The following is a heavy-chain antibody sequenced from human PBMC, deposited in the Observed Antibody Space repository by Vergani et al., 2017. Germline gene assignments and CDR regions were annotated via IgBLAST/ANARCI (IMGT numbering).Heavy chain of an antibody. CDR1: GFPFSTYG. D-gene: IGHD6-19*01. CDR2: ISYDGSNK. J-gene: IGHJ5*02. V-gene: IGHV3-30*03. CDR3: ARDQSSAWFGNWFDP. Sequence: QVQLVESGGGVVQPGESLRLSCAASGFPFSTYGMHWVRQAPGKGLEWVAVISYDGSNKYYADSVKGRFTISRDNSKSTLFLQMNTLRTEDTAVYYCARDQSSAWFGNWFDPWGQGTLVTVSS.